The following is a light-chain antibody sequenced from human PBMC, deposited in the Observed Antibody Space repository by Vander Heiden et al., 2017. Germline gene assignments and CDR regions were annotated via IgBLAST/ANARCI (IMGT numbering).Light chain of an antibody. Sequence: IVMTQSPASLAASLGERATINCKSSQSVLYRSHNKSYLAWYQQKPGKAPKLLIYWASTRESGVPDRFSGSGSGTDFTLTISSLQAEDVAVYYCQQYYSTPWTFGQGTKVEIK. CDR1: QSVLYRSHNKSY. CDR3: QQYYSTPWT. V-gene: IGKV4-1*01. J-gene: IGKJ1*01. CDR2: WAS.